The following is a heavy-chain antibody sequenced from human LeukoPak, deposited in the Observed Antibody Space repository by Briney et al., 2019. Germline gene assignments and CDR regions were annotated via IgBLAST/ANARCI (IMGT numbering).Heavy chain of an antibody. J-gene: IGHJ4*02. D-gene: IGHD6-13*01. CDR2: IYHSGST. CDR3: ARSPYSTNGG. V-gene: IGHV4-30-2*01. CDR1: GGSISSGGYY. Sequence: SETLSLTCTVSGGSISSGGYYWSWIRQPPGKGLEWIGYIYHSGSTYYNPSLKSRVTISVDRSKNQFSLKLSSVTAADTAVYYCARSPYSTNGGWGQGTLVTVSS.